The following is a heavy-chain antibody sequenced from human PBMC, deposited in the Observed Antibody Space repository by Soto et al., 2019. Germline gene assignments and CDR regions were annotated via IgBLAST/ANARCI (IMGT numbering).Heavy chain of an antibody. Sequence: EVQLLESGGGLVQPGGSLRLSCAASRFTFSSYAMNWVRQAPGKGLEWVSVISGTGGSASYADSVKGRFTISRDNSKNTMYLQMNSLRAEDTATYYCVKEGSGWYSRGSFDFWGRGTMVTVSS. CDR2: ISGTGGSA. CDR3: VKEGSGWYSRGSFDF. CDR1: RFTFSSYA. D-gene: IGHD6-19*01. J-gene: IGHJ3*01. V-gene: IGHV3-23*01.